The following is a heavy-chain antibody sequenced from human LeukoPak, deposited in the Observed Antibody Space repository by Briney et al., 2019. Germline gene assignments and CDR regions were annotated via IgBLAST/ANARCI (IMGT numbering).Heavy chain of an antibody. Sequence: ASVKVSCKASGYTFTSYGISWVRQAPGQGLEWMGWISAYNGNTNYAQKLQGRVTMTTDTSTSTAYMELRSLRSDDTAVYYCARVTYYDSSGYFDLDYWGQGTLVTVSS. J-gene: IGHJ4*02. CDR2: ISAYNGNT. D-gene: IGHD3-22*01. CDR3: ARVTYYDSSGYFDLDY. CDR1: GYTFTSYG. V-gene: IGHV1-18*01.